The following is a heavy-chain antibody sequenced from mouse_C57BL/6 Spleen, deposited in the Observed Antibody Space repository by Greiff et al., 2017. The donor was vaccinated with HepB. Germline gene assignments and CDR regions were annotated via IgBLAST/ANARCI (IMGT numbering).Heavy chain of an antibody. CDR2: ISDGGSYT. Sequence: EVKLMESGGGLVKPGGSLKLSCAASGFTFSSYAMSWVRQTPEKRLEWVATISDGGSYTYYPDNVKGRFTISRDNAKNNLYLQMSHLKSEDTAMYYCARDPYYYGSSSAWFAYWGQGTLVTVSA. CDR1: GFTFSSYA. D-gene: IGHD1-1*01. CDR3: ARDPYYYGSSSAWFAY. J-gene: IGHJ3*01. V-gene: IGHV5-4*01.